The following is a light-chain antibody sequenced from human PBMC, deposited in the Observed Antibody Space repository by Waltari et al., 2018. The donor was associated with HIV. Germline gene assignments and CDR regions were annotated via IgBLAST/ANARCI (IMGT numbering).Light chain of an antibody. CDR3: SSYGDSLKVL. CDR1: SSEIGAYDF. CDR2: EVT. V-gene: IGLV2-8*01. Sequence: QSALTQPPSASGSLGQSVTISCTGPSSEIGAYDFVSWFQQHPHSAPKLLLYEVTRRPATVSDRFSGSRSGNTAFLTVAGLQPDDEATYFCSSYGDSLKVLFGGGTNVTVL. J-gene: IGLJ2*01.